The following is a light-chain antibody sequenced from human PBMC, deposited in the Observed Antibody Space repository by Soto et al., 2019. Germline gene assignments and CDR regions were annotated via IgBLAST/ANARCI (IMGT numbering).Light chain of an antibody. CDR1: SSDIGRYNY. J-gene: IGLJ2*01. Sequence: QSVLSQPASVSGSRGQSITISCTGTSSDIGRYNYVSWYQQHPGMAPQLLIYEVSDRPSGVSNRFSGSKSGNTASLTISGLQAEDEADYFCTSYTTTSAVIFGGGTKVTVL. CDR2: EVS. V-gene: IGLV2-14*01. CDR3: TSYTTTSAVI.